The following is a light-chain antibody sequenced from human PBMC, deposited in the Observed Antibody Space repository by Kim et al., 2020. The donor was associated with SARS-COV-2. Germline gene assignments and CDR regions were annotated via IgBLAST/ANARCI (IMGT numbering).Light chain of an antibody. CDR2: YDS. V-gene: IGLV3-21*04. Sequence: GKTARITCGGNNIGSKSVHWYQQNPGQAPVLVIYYDSDRPSGIPERFSGSNSGNTATLTISRVEAGDEADYYCQVWDSSSDHPGVVFGGGTQLTVL. CDR1: NIGSKS. J-gene: IGLJ2*01. CDR3: QVWDSSSDHPGVV.